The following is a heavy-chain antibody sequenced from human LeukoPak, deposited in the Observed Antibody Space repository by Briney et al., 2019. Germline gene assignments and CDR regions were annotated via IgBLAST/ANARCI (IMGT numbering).Heavy chain of an antibody. J-gene: IGHJ4*02. D-gene: IGHD2-2*01. CDR3: AKDGGTSCYSIDY. Sequence: GGSLRLSCAASGFTFSSYSMNWVRQAPGKGLEWVSSISSSSSYIYYADSVKGRFTISRDNAKNSLYLQMNSLRAEDTAVYYCAKDGGTSCYSIDYWGQGTLVTVSS. V-gene: IGHV3-21*01. CDR2: ISSSSSYI. CDR1: GFTFSSYS.